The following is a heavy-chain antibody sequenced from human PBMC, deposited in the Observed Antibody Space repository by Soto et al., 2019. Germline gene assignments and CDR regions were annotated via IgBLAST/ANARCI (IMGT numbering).Heavy chain of an antibody. V-gene: IGHV3-30-3*01. D-gene: IGHD2-21*01. Sequence: QVQLVESGGGVVQPGMSLRLSCAVSGFTFSSYSLHWVRQAPGKGLEWVAVMSYDESTEHYADSVKGRFTISRDNFKNTVYLQMNSLRLDDTAGYYCARVSHPRRLFLPYFDFWGQGTLVTVSS. J-gene: IGHJ4*02. CDR2: MSYDESTE. CDR1: GFTFSSYS. CDR3: ARVSHPRRLFLPYFDF.